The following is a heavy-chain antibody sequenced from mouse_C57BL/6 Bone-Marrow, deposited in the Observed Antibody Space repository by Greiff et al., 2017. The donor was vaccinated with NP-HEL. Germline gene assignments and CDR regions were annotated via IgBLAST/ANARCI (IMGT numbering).Heavy chain of an antibody. D-gene: IGHD1-1*01. CDR3: ASGYYYGSSYVRFAY. J-gene: IGHJ3*01. V-gene: IGHV1-64*01. CDR1: GYTFTSYW. Sequence: QVQLKQPGAELVKPGASVKLSCKASGYTFTSYWMHWVKQRPGQGLEWIGMIHPNSGSTNYNEKFKSKATLTVDKSSSTAYMQLSSLTSEDSAVYYGASGYYYGSSYVRFAYWGQGTLVTVSA. CDR2: IHPNSGST.